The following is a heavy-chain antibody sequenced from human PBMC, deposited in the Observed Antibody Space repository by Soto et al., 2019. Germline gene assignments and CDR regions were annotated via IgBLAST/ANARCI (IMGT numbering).Heavy chain of an antibody. D-gene: IGHD3-22*01. CDR3: ARNYYDSSDRDYLDY. Sequence: ASVKVSCKASGYTFTSYYIHWVRQAPGQGLEWMGWINPITGGTNYAPKFQGRVTMTRDTSITTAYMELSRLRSDDTAVYYCARNYYDSSDRDYLDYWGQGTPVTVSS. J-gene: IGHJ4*02. CDR2: INPITGGT. V-gene: IGHV1-2*02. CDR1: GYTFTSYY.